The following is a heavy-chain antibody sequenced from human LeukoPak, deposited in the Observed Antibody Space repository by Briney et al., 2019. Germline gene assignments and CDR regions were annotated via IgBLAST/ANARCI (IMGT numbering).Heavy chain of an antibody. CDR3: ARDLEGTYYYGSGSYYNFDY. CDR2: VSPSHTTR. V-gene: IGHV1-18*01. CDR1: GYPFWQYS. J-gene: IGHJ4*02. D-gene: IGHD3-10*01. Sequence: ASVKVSCKASGYPFWQYSISWVRQAPGKGFEWIGWVSPSHTTRVYAQEFQGRVTMTADTNTNTAYMELSSLRSEDTAVYYCARDLEGTYYYGSGSYYNFDYWGQGALVTVSS.